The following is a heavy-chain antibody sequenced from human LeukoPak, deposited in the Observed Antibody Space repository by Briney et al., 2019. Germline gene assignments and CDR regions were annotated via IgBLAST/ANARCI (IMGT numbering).Heavy chain of an antibody. CDR2: IYTSGST. CDR1: GGSINSSTSY. V-gene: IGHV4-39*07. J-gene: IGHJ4*02. D-gene: IGHD3-3*01. CDR3: ARVGGARFLDFYFNY. Sequence: SETLSLTCTVSGGSINSSTSYWAWVRQPPGKGLEWIGRIYTSGSTNYNPSLKSRVTMSVDTSKNQFSLKLSSVTAADTAVYYCARVGGARFLDFYFNYWGQGTLVTVSS.